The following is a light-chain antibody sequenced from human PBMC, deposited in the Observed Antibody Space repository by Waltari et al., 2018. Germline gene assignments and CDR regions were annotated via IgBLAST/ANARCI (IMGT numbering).Light chain of an antibody. Sequence: QSALTQPVSVSGSPGQSITISSTGTSSDVGGFNYFSWYQHHPGKAPKLMISDVTNQPSGGSHLFSGSGYGNTASLTISGLQSEDEAYYYCSSYIRISASWVFGGGTKLTVL. CDR3: SSYIRISASWV. V-gene: IGLV2-14*03. J-gene: IGLJ3*02. CDR2: DVT. CDR1: SSDVGGFNY.